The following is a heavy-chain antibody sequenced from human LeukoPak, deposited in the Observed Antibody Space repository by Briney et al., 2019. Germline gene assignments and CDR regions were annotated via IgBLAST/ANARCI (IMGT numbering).Heavy chain of an antibody. CDR2: INHSGST. J-gene: IGHJ6*02. CDR3: ARWAALGYCSSTSCYRRGYYYYGMDV. CDR1: GGSIRSSRYY. Sequence: SETLSLTCTVSGGSIRSSRYYWGWIRQPPGKGLEWIGEINHSGSTSYNPSLKSRVTISVDTSKNQFSLKLSSVTAADTAVYYCARWAALGYCSSTSCYRRGYYYYGMDVWGQGTTVTVSS. V-gene: IGHV4-39*07. D-gene: IGHD2-2*02.